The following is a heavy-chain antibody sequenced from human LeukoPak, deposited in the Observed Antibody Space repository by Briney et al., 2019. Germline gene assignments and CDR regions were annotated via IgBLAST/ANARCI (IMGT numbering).Heavy chain of an antibody. CDR3: AKGRRPNDAFDI. V-gene: IGHV3-9*01. CDR2: ISWNSGSI. J-gene: IGHJ3*02. CDR1: GFTFDDYA. Sequence: GGSLRLSCAASGFTFDDYAMHWVRQAPGKGLEWVSGISWNSGSIGYAGSVKGRFTISRDNAKNSLYLQMNSLRAEDTALYYCAKGRRPNDAFDIWGQGTMVTVSS.